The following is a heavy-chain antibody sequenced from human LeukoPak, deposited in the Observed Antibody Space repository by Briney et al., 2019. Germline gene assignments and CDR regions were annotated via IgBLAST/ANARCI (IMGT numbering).Heavy chain of an antibody. CDR3: ARDLRVTSTVRFGY. CDR2: INTYNGNT. J-gene: IGHJ4*02. V-gene: IGHV1-18*01. CDR1: GYMFTSYG. D-gene: IGHD2-21*02. Sequence: ASVKVSCKASGYMFTSYGVTWVRQAPGQGLEWMGWINTYNGNTNYAQNLQGRVTMTTDTSTSTAYMELRSLRSDDTAVYYCARDLRVTSTVRFGYWGQGTLVTVSS.